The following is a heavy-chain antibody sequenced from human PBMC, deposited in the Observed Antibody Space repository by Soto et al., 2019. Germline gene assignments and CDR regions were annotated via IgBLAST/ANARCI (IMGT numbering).Heavy chain of an antibody. CDR1: AGSISSSSFS. Sequence: PSETLSLTCTVPAGSISSSSFSCGWIRQPPGKGLEWIGSYSDYTFYNPSLKSRATISVDTPKNQFSLKLSTVTAAATAFYYCARLRQLWSVFDYWGQGSLVAVSS. V-gene: IGHV4-39*01. J-gene: IGHJ4*02. CDR2: YSDYT. CDR3: ARLRQLWSVFDY. D-gene: IGHD5-18*01.